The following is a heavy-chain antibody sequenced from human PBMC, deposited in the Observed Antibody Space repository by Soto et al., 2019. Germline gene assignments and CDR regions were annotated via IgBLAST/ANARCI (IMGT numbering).Heavy chain of an antibody. V-gene: IGHV3-21*01. D-gene: IGHD2-2*01. J-gene: IGHJ6*02. CDR3: ARDRVDIVVVPAAIYYYYYGMDV. CDR1: GFTFSSYS. Sequence: PGGSLRLSCAASGFTFSSYSMNWVRQAPGKGLEWVSSISSSSSYIYYADSVKGRFTISRDNAKNSLYLQMNSLRAEDTAVYYCARDRVDIVVVPAAIYYYYYGMDVWGQGTTVTVSS. CDR2: ISSSSSYI.